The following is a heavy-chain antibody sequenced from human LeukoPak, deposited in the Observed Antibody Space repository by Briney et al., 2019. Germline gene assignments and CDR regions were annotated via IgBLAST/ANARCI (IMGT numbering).Heavy chain of an antibody. CDR3: AHSPYYESRRALDY. Sequence: ESGPTLVNPTQTLTLTCTFSVFSLSTSAAGVGWIRQPPGKALEWLALIYWDDDKRYSPPLKSRLTITKDTSKNQVVLTMTNMDPVDTATYYCAHSPYYESRRALDYWGQGTLVTVSS. V-gene: IGHV2-5*02. J-gene: IGHJ4*02. CDR1: VFSLSTSAAG. CDR2: IYWDDDK. D-gene: IGHD3-22*01.